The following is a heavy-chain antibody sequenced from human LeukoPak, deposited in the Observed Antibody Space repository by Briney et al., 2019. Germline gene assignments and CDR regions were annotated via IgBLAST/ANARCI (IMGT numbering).Heavy chain of an antibody. CDR3: ARQPNGGYEGDYFDY. D-gene: IGHD5-12*01. V-gene: IGHV3-7*01. CDR2: IKQDGSER. J-gene: IGHJ4*02. CDR1: GFTFSAYW. Sequence: PGGSLRLSRAASGFTFSAYWMSWVRQAPGKGLEWVATIKQDGSERFYVGSVKGRFTISRDNAKSSLFLQMNSLRAEDTAVYYCARQPNGGYEGDYFDYWGQGTLVTVSS.